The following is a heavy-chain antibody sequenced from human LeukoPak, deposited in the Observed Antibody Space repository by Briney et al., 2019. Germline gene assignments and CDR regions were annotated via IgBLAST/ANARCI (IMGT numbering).Heavy chain of an antibody. Sequence: ASVKVSCKASGYTFTSYYMHWVRQAPGQGLEWMGIINPSGGSTSYAQKFQGRVTMTRDMSTSTVYMELSSLRSEDTAVYYCARTYSSGWSVYYWGQGTLVTVSS. CDR2: INPSGGST. CDR3: ARTYSSGWSVYY. CDR1: GYTFTSYY. V-gene: IGHV1-46*01. J-gene: IGHJ4*02. D-gene: IGHD6-19*01.